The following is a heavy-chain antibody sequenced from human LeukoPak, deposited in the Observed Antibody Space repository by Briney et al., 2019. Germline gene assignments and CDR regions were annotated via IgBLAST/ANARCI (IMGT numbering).Heavy chain of an antibody. CDR1: GFTFDDYV. Sequence: GGSLRLSCAASGFTFDDYVMHWVRQAPGKGLEWVSGVTWNSGTIAYADSVKGRFTISRDNAKNSLYLQMNSLRAEGTALYYCAKGGSSGWYAFDYWGQGTLVTVSS. CDR3: AKGGSSGWYAFDY. CDR2: VTWNSGTI. J-gene: IGHJ4*02. V-gene: IGHV3-9*01. D-gene: IGHD6-19*01.